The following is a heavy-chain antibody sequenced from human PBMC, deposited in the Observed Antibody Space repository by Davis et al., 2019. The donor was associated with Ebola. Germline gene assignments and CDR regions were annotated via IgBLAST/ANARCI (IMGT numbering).Heavy chain of an antibody. CDR2: ISSSSSTI. D-gene: IGHD7-27*01. CDR1: GFTFSSYS. V-gene: IGHV3-48*02. CDR3: ATRWGSNYYYYYMDV. J-gene: IGHJ6*03. Sequence: PGGSLRLSCAASGFTFSSYSMNWVRQAPGKGLEWVSYISSSSSTIYYADSVKGRFTISRDNAKNSLYLQMNSLRDEDTAVYYCATRWGSNYYYYYMDVWGKGTTVTVSS.